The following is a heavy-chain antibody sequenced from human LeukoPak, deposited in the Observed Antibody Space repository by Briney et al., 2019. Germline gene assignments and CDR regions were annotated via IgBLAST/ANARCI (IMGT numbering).Heavy chain of an antibody. CDR3: AKDERKDYDYVWGSYRPTYNWFDP. CDR2: ISGSGGST. J-gene: IGHJ5*02. V-gene: IGHV3-23*01. D-gene: IGHD3-16*02. Sequence: QPGGSLRLSCAASGFTFSSYAMSWVRQAPGKGLEWVSAISGSGGSTYYADSVKGRFTISRDNSKNTLYLQMNSLRAEDTAVYYCAKDERKDYDYVWGSYRPTYNWFDPWGQGTLVTVSS. CDR1: GFTFSSYA.